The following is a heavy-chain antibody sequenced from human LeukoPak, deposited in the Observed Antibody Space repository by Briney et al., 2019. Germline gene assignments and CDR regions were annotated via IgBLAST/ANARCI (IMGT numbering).Heavy chain of an antibody. CDR3: ARTIFGVVIIGGYFDY. V-gene: IGHV4-59*08. CDR2: IYYSGST. D-gene: IGHD3-3*01. J-gene: IGHJ4*02. CDR1: GGSISNYY. Sequence: SETLSLTCTVSGGSISNYYWSWIRQPPGKGLEWIGYIYYSGSTNYSPSLKSRVTISLDTSKKQFSLKLSSVTAADTAVYYCARTIFGVVIIGGYFDYWGQGTLVTVSS.